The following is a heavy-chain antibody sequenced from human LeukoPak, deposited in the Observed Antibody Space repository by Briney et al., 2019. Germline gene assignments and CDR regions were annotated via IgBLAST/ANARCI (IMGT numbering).Heavy chain of an antibody. CDR2: FDPEAGET. J-gene: IGHJ2*01. V-gene: IGHV1-24*01. CDR1: GYSLTELY. Sequence: ASVKVSCKVSGYSLTELYIFWVRQAPGKGLEWLGGFDPEAGETIYAQKFQGRVTMTEDTSTDTSYMELGSLRSEDTAVYYCARGAVTTAVHWHFSLWGRGTLVTVSS. CDR3: ARGAVTTAVHWHFSL. D-gene: IGHD4-17*01.